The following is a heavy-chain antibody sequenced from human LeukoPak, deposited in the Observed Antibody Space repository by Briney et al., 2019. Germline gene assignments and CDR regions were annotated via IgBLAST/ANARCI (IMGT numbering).Heavy chain of an antibody. J-gene: IGHJ4*02. Sequence: ASVKVSCKASGYTFTSYGISWVRQAPGQGLEWMGWISAYNGNTNYAQKLQGRVTMTTDTSTSTAYMELRSLRSDDTAVYYCARDLARLAVAGPFACWGQGTLVTVSS. CDR3: ARDLARLAVAGPFAC. CDR2: ISAYNGNT. CDR1: GYTFTSYG. D-gene: IGHD6-19*01. V-gene: IGHV1-18*01.